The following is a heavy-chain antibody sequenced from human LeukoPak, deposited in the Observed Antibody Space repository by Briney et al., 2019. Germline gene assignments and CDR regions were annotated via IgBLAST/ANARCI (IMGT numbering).Heavy chain of an antibody. D-gene: IGHD2-21*01. CDR3: AKSSIHSVMYYFDY. CDR1: GFTFSSYW. V-gene: IGHV3-74*01. J-gene: IGHJ4*02. Sequence: GGSLRLSCAASGFTFSSYWVHWVRQAPGKGLVWVSNIKTDGSSTNYADSVKGRFTISRDNAKNTLYLQMNSLRAEDTAVYYFAKSSIHSVMYYFDYWGQGTLVTVSS. CDR2: IKTDGSST.